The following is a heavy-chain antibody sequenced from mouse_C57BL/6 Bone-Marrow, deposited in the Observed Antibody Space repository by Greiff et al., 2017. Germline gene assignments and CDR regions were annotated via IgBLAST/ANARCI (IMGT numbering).Heavy chain of an antibody. Sequence: EVKLVESGEGLVKPGGSLKLSCAASGFTFSSYAMSWVRQTPEKRLEWVAYISSGGDYIYYADTVKGRFTISSDNARNTLYLQMSSLKSEDTAMYYSVTTVVDYAMDYWGQGTSVTVSS. CDR2: ISSGGDYI. CDR3: VTTVVDYAMDY. D-gene: IGHD1-1*01. CDR1: GFTFSSYA. J-gene: IGHJ4*01. V-gene: IGHV5-9-1*02.